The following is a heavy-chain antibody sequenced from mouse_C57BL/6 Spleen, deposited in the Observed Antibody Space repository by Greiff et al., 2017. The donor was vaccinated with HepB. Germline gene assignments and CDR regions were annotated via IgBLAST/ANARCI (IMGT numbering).Heavy chain of an antibody. CDR2: INYDGSST. CDR3: ARGGRPGYFDV. CDR1: GFTFSDYY. J-gene: IGHJ1*03. Sequence: EVKLMESEGGLVQPGSSMKLSCTASGFTFSDYYMAWVRQVPEKGLEWVANINYDGSSTYYLDSLKSRFIISRDNAKNILYLQMSSLKSEDTATYYCARGGRPGYFDVWGTGTTVTVSS. V-gene: IGHV5-16*01. D-gene: IGHD1-2*01.